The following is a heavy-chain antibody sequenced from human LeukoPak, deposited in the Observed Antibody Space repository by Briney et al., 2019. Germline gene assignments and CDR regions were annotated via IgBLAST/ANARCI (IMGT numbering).Heavy chain of an antibody. Sequence: PSETLSLTCAIYGGSFSGYSWTGIRQPPGKGREGIGEFSHSGFPVYNPSLGGRVTISIDASKTQFSLKLSSVTAADTAVYYCARHRSYYYGSGPLDYWGQGTLVTVSS. CDR3: ARHRSYYYGSGPLDY. CDR2: FSHSGFP. V-gene: IGHV4-34*01. J-gene: IGHJ4*02. CDR1: GGSFSGYS. D-gene: IGHD3-10*01.